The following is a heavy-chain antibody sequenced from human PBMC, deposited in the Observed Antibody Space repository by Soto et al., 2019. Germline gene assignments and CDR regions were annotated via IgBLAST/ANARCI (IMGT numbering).Heavy chain of an antibody. J-gene: IGHJ6*02. D-gene: IGHD3-3*01. CDR2: IYYSGST. CDR1: GGSISSGGYY. Sequence: SETLSLTCTVSGGSISSGGYYWSWIRQHPGKGLEWIGYIYYSGSTYYNPSLKSRVTISVDTSKNQFSLKLSSVTAADTAVYYCASGKYYDCWSAKVDYYYGMDVWGQGTTVTVSS. V-gene: IGHV4-31*03. CDR3: ASGKYYDCWSAKVDYYYGMDV.